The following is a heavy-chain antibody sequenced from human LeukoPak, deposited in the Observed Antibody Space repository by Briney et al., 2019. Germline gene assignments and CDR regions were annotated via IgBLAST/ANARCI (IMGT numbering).Heavy chain of an antibody. CDR1: GCTISSYY. CDR2: IYYSGST. CDR3: ARHVKPEYSPLDY. Sequence: PSETLSFTCTVSGCTISSYYWSWIRQPPGKGLEWIRNIYYSGSTNYDPSIKSRVTISVETYKNQFSPKLSSVTAADTAVYYCARHVKPEYSPLDYWGQGTLVTVSS. V-gene: IGHV4-59*08. D-gene: IGHD5-18*01. J-gene: IGHJ4*02.